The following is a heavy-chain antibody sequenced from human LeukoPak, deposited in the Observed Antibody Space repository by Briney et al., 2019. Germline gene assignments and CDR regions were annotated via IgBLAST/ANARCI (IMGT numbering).Heavy chain of an antibody. J-gene: IGHJ4*02. CDR2: ISAYNGNT. D-gene: IGHD3-22*01. Sequence: GASVKVSCKASGYTFTIYGISWVGQAPGHGLEWMGWISAYNGNTNYAQKLQGRVTMTTDTSTRTAYMELRSLRSDDTAVYYCARDGGSGYYASTDYWGQGTLVTVSS. CDR3: ARDGGSGYYASTDY. V-gene: IGHV1-18*01. CDR1: GYTFTIYG.